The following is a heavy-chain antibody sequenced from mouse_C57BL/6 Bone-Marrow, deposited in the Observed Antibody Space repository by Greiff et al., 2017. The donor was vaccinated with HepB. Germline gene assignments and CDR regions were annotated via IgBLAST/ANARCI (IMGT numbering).Heavy chain of an antibody. Sequence: QVQLQQSGAELVKPGASVKLSCKASGYTFTSYWMQWVKQRPGQGLEWIGEIDPSDSYTNYNQKFKGKATLTVDTSSSTAYMQLSSLTSEDSAVYYCARSGDFYGSSYWYFDVWGTGTTVTVSS. CDR3: ARSGDFYGSSYWYFDV. CDR1: GYTFTSYW. CDR2: IDPSDSYT. J-gene: IGHJ1*03. D-gene: IGHD1-1*01. V-gene: IGHV1-50*01.